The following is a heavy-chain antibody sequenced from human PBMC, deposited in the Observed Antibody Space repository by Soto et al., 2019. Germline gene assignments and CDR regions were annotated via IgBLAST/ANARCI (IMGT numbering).Heavy chain of an antibody. D-gene: IGHD1-1*01. CDR2: IYYSGST. CDR1: GGSISSYY. J-gene: IGHJ4*02. V-gene: IGHV4-59*01. CDR3: ARDRAGTIDY. Sequence: SETLSLTCTVSGGSISSYYWSWIRQPPGKGLEWIGYIYYSGSTNYNPSLKSRVTISVDTSKNQFSLKLSSVTAADTAVYYCARDRAGTIDYWGQGTLVTVSS.